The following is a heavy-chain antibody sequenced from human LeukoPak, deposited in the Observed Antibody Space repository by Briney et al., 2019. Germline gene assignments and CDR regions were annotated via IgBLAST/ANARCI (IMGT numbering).Heavy chain of an antibody. J-gene: IGHJ4*02. CDR2: IRYDGSNE. D-gene: IGHD5-24*01. Sequence: GRSLRLSCAASGFTFSSYDMHWVRQAPGKGPEWVVIIRYDGSNENYADSVKGRFTISRDNSKKTLYLQMNSLRAEDTAVYYCARSRYNLDYWGQGTLVTVSS. CDR1: GFTFSSYD. V-gene: IGHV3-33*01. CDR3: ARSRYNLDY.